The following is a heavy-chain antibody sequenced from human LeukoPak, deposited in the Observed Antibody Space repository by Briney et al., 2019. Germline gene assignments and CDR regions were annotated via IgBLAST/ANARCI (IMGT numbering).Heavy chain of an antibody. D-gene: IGHD5-12*01. V-gene: IGHV3-49*04. J-gene: IGHJ4*02. Sequence: GGSLRLSCTASGFTFGDYAMSWVRQAPGKGLEWVGFIRSKAYGGTTEYAASVKGRFTISRDDSKSIAYLQMNSLKTEDTAVYYCTIESGYDYVQYWGQGTLVTVSS. CDR3: TIESGYDYVQY. CDR2: IRSKAYGGTT. CDR1: GFTFGDYA.